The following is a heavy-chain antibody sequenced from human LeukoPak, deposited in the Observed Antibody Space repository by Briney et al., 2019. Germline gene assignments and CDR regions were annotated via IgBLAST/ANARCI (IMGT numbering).Heavy chain of an antibody. Sequence: RSGGSLRLSCAASGFTFNTYNTNWVRQAPGKGLECVSYIHSSASTIYYTDSVKGRFTISRDNAKNSLYLQMNSLRVEDKAVYYCATPFDYWGQGTLVTVSS. CDR1: GFTFNTYN. J-gene: IGHJ4*02. CDR3: ATPFDY. CDR2: IHSSASTI. V-gene: IGHV3-48*01.